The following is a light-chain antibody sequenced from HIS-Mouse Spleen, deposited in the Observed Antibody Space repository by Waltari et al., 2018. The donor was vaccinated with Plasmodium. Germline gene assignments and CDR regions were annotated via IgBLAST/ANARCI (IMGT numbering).Light chain of an antibody. CDR3: CSYAGSSTLV. CDR1: SSVFGRYNL. CDR2: EGS. J-gene: IGLJ2*01. V-gene: IGLV2-23*01. Sequence: QSALTQPAPVSGSPGQSITISCTGTSSVFGRYNLVSWYQQHPGKAPKLMIYEGSKRPSGVSNRFSGSKSGNTASLTISGLQAEDEADYYCCSYAGSSTLVFGGGTKLTVL.